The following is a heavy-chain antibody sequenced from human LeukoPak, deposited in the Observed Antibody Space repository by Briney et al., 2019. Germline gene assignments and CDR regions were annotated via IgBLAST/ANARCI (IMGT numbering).Heavy chain of an antibody. CDR3: ARSPSVRGVISP. V-gene: IGHV3-74*01. D-gene: IGHD3-10*01. J-gene: IGHJ5*02. CDR1: GFTFSSYW. Sequence: PGGSLRLSCAASGFTFSSYWMHWVRQAPGKGLAWVSRINSDGSSTSYADSVKGRFTISRDNAKNTLYLQMNSLRAEDTAVYYCARSPSVRGVISPWGQGTLVTVSS. CDR2: INSDGSST.